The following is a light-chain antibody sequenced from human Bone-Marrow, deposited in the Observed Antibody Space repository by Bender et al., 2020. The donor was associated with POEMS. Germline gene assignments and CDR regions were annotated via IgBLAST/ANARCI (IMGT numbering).Light chain of an antibody. Sequence: QAALTQPRSVSGSPGQAVTISCTGSKAVSGYQQHPGKHTKLWIHAVTKRPSGVPDPVSGSKYGTTVSITISGVQPEDESDYWCCSYTHTNPWAFGGGTKLTVL. CDR3: CSYTHTNPWA. J-gene: IGLJ3*02. CDR1: KA. V-gene: IGLV2-11*01. CDR2: AVT.